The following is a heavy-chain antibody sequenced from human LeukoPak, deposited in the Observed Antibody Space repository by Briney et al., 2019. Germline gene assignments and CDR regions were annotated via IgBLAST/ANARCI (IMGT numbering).Heavy chain of an antibody. J-gene: IGHJ6*03. CDR2: ICHSGST. Sequence: SSETLSLTCAVSGYSISSGYYWGWIRQPPGKGLEWIGSICHSGSTYYNPSLKSRVTISVDTSKNQFSLKLSSVTAADTAVYYCARRPYCSSTSCYYYYMDVWGKGTTVTVSS. CDR1: GYSISSGYY. CDR3: ARRPYCSSTSCYYYYMDV. V-gene: IGHV4-38-2*01. D-gene: IGHD2-2*01.